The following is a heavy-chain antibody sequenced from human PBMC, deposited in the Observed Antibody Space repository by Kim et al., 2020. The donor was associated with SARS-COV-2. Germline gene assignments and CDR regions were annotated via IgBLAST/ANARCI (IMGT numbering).Heavy chain of an antibody. CDR2: INNGGNP. D-gene: IGHD6-19*01. J-gene: IGHJ4*02. V-gene: IGHV3-23*01. CDR3: AKDHPSNGWPAFDS. CDR1: GFTFTSRA. Sequence: GGSLRLSCVASGFTFTSRAMSWVRQSPVKGLEWVASINNGGNPYYANSVKGRFTISRDITKDTLYLQMNSLRADDTALYYCAKDHPSNGWPAFDSSGQGT.